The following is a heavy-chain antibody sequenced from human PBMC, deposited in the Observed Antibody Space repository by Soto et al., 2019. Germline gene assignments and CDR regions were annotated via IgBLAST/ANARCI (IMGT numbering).Heavy chain of an antibody. V-gene: IGHV4-39*07. CDR1: GGSISSSSYY. CDR3: ARDRRWGYRYDILTGYFDY. D-gene: IGHD3-9*01. Sequence: SETLSLTCTVSGGSISSSSYYWGWIRQPPGKGLEWIGSIYYSGSTYYNPSLKSRVTISVDTSKNQFSLKLSSVTAADTAVYYCARDRRWGYRYDILTGYFDYWGQGTLVTVSS. J-gene: IGHJ4*02. CDR2: IYYSGST.